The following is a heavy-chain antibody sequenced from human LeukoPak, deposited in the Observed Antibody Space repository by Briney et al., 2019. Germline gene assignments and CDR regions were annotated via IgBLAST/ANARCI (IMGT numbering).Heavy chain of an antibody. J-gene: IGHJ6*02. Sequence: GASVKVSCKASGYTFTSYGISWVRQAPGQGLEWMGWISAYNGNTNYAQKLQGRVTMTTDTSTSTAYMELRSLRSDDTAVYHCARDSVVPAAVYYYYGMDVWGQGTTVTVSS. CDR3: ARDSVVPAAVYYYYGMDV. CDR2: ISAYNGNT. V-gene: IGHV1-18*01. CDR1: GYTFTSYG. D-gene: IGHD2-2*01.